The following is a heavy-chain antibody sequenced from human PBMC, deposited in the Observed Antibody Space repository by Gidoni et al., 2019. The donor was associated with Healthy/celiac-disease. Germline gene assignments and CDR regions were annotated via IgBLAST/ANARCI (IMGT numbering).Heavy chain of an antibody. D-gene: IGHD2-8*01. Sequence: EVQLVESGGGLVQPGRSLRISCAASVFTFYDYARHGVRQAPGKGLEWVSGISWNSGSIGYADSVKGRFTISRDNAKNSLYLQMNSLRAEDTALYYCAKECTNGVCYSAFDIWGQGTMVTVSS. V-gene: IGHV3-9*01. J-gene: IGHJ3*02. CDR2: ISWNSGSI. CDR1: VFTFYDYA. CDR3: AKECTNGVCYSAFDI.